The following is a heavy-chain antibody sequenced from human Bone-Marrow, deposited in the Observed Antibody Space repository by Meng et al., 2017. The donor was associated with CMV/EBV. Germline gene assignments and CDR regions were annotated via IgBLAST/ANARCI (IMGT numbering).Heavy chain of an antibody. CDR3: TFSIAPYYYYGLDV. CDR1: GFTFSGSA. V-gene: IGHV3-73*01. CDR2: IRSKANSYAT. J-gene: IGHJ6*02. D-gene: IGHD6-6*01. Sequence: GESLKISCEASGFTFSGSAMHWVRQASGKGLEWVGRIRSKANSYATAYAASVDGRFTISRDDSKNTAYLQMNSLKTEDTAVYYCTFSIAPYYYYGLDVWGQGTTVTVSS.